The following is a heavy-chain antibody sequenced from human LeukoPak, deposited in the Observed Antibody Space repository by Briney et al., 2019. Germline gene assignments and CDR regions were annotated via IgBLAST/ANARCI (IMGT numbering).Heavy chain of an antibody. V-gene: IGHV3-53*04. CDR3: ARDDYYGMDV. Sequence: GGSLRLSCSASGFTFSDFAMHWVRQAPGKGLEWVSVIYSGGSTYYADSVKGRFTISRHNSKNTLYLQMNSLRAEDTAVYYCARDDYYGMDVWGQGTTVTVSS. CDR2: IYSGGST. CDR1: GFTFSDFA. J-gene: IGHJ6*02.